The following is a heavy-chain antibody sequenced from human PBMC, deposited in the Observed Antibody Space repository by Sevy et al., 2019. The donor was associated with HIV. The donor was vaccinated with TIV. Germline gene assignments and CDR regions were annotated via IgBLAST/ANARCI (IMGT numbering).Heavy chain of an antibody. V-gene: IGHV3-48*03. CDR3: ARDLPPSATTVAHFDC. CDR1: GFSFSSHE. J-gene: IGHJ4*02. CDR2: ISNSGSSV. D-gene: IGHD4-17*01. Sequence: GGSLRLSCAASGFSFSSHEMNWVRQAPGKGLEWLSYISNSGSSVYYSDSARGRFTISRDNARNSLYLQMNSLRAEDTAVYYCARDLPPSATTVAHFDCWGQGTLVTVSS.